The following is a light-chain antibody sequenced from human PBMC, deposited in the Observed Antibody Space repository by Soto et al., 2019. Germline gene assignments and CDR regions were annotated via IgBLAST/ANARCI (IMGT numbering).Light chain of an antibody. CDR1: QSMGSY. CDR2: APS. J-gene: IGKJ2*01. Sequence: DIQMTQSPSSLSASVGDRVTITSRASQSMGSYLNWYQQKTWKAPKLLIYAPSSLQSGVPSRFSGSDSGTGFTLTSSGLQPEDFAPYYCQQTYSVPHTFGQGTKLQIK. CDR3: QQTYSVPHT. V-gene: IGKV1-39*01.